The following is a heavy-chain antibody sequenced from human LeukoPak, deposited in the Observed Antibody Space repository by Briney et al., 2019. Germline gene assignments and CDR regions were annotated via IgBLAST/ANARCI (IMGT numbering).Heavy chain of an antibody. V-gene: IGHV1-69*13. J-gene: IGHJ3*02. CDR1: GGTFSSYA. CDR3: VTTVTPDAFDI. D-gene: IGHD4-17*01. CDR2: IIPIFGTA. Sequence: ASVKVSCKASGGTFSSYAISWVRQAPGQGLEWMGGIIPIFGTANYAQKFQGRVTITADESTSTAYMELSSLRFEDTAVYYCVTTVTPDAFDIWGQGTMVTVSS.